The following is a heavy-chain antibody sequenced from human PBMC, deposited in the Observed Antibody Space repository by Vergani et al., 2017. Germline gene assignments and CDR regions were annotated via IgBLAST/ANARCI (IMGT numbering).Heavy chain of an antibody. CDR3: SAQTQSGHDY. D-gene: IGHD3-3*01. V-gene: IGHV3-73*01. Sequence: EVQLMESGGGWAQPGGSLRLSCAASGFVFSESTIHWVRQVPGKGLEWLGHIRRGSDHYATAYGPSLIGRATIARDDSTNTAYLQLSSMGTDDTAIYFCSAQTQSGHDYWCQGTLVAVSS. CDR2: IRRGSDHYAT. CDR1: GFVFSEST. J-gene: IGHJ4*02.